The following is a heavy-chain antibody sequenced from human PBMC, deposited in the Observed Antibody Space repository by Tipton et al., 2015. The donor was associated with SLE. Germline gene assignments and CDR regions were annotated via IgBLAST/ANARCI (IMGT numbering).Heavy chain of an antibody. CDR1: GGSFSGYY. D-gene: IGHD2-15*01. CDR3: AREYCRRWPHYFYF. J-gene: IGHJ4*02. V-gene: IGHV4-34*01. CDR2: IKHTGST. Sequence: TLSLTCAVYGGSFSGYYWSWIRQTPGKGLEWIGEIKHTGSTNYNPSLKSRVTISVDTSKNQFSVKVNSMTAADRAVYYCAREYCRRWPHYFYFWCQGTLFTLSS.